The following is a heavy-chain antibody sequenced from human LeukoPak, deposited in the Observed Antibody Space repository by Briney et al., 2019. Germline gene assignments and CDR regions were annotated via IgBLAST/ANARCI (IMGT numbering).Heavy chain of an antibody. V-gene: IGHV3-7*01. CDR2: IKQDGSEK. CDR3: ASELRNYYYYYSGMDV. CDR1: GFTFIDYY. D-gene: IGHD3-16*01. J-gene: IGHJ6*02. Sequence: GGSLRLSCAASGFTFIDYYMSWIRQVPGKGLEWVANIKQDGSEKYYVDSVKGRFTISRDNAKNSLYLEMNSLRAEDTAVYYCASELRNYYYYYSGMDVWGQGSTVTVSS.